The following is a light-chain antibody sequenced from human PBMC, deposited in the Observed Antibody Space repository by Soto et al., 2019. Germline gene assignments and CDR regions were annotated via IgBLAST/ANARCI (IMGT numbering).Light chain of an antibody. CDR3: QQYNSYGT. CDR1: QSISSW. CDR2: DAS. J-gene: IGKJ5*01. Sequence: DIQMTQSPSTPSASVGDRVTITCRASQSISSWLAWYQQKPGKAPKLLIYDASSLESGVPSRFSGSGSGTEFTLTISSLQPDDFATYYCQQYNSYGTFGQGTRLEIK. V-gene: IGKV1-5*01.